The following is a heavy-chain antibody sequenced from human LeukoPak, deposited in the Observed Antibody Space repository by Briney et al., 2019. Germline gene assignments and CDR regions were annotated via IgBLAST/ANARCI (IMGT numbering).Heavy chain of an antibody. CDR3: ASTSIAARRADFDY. J-gene: IGHJ4*02. CDR1: GYTFTDYY. V-gene: IGHV1-2*02. Sequence: GASVRVSCKTSGYTFTDYYIHWVRQAPGQGLEWMGWINSNSGGTSYAQKFQGRVTLTRDTPTRTAYMELNRLTSDDTAVYYCASTSIAARRADFDYWGQGTVVTVSS. D-gene: IGHD6-6*01. CDR2: INSNSGGT.